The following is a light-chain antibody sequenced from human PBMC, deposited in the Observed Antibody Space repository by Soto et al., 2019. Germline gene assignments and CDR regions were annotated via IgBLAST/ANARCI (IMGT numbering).Light chain of an antibody. CDR1: SSDVGGYKY. CDR3: TSYSSSRILL. CDR2: DVS. Sequence: QSALTQPASVSGSPGQSITISCTGTSSDVGGYKYVSWYQQHPGKAPKLMIYDVSNRPSGVSNRFSASKSDNTASLTISGLQAEDEADYYCTSYSSSRILLFGGGTKVTVL. V-gene: IGLV2-14*01. J-gene: IGLJ2*01.